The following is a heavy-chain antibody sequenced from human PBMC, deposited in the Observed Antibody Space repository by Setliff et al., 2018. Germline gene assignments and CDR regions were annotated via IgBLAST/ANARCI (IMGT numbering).Heavy chain of an antibody. CDR2: IYTSGST. J-gene: IGHJ5*02. CDR1: GGSISSYY. CDR3: ARGPASPAAAGGWFDP. D-gene: IGHD6-13*01. V-gene: IGHV4-4*08. Sequence: SETLSLTCTVSGGSISSYYWSWIRQPPGKGLEWIGYIYTSGSTNYNPSLKSRVTISVDTSKNQFSLKLSSVTAADTAVYCCARGPASPAAAGGWFDPWGQGTLVTVSS.